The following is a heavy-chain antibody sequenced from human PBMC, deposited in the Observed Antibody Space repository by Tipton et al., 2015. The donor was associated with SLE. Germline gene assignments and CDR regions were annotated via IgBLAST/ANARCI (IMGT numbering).Heavy chain of an antibody. CDR3: ARSGIVATKNWFDP. J-gene: IGHJ5*02. Sequence: QSGPEVKKPGASVKVSCKASGYTFTSYAMNWVRQAPGQGLEWMGWINTNTGNPTYAQGFTGRFVFSLDTSVSTAYLQISSLKAEDTAVYYCARSGIVATKNWFDPWGQGTLVTVSS. D-gene: IGHD5-12*01. V-gene: IGHV7-4-1*02. CDR2: INTNTGNP. CDR1: GYTFTSYA.